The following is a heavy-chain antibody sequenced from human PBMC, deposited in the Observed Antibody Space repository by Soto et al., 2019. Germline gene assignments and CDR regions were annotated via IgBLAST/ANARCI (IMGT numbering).Heavy chain of an antibody. D-gene: IGHD6-6*01. Sequence: GAVKVSCKAAGCYCTSCDCNWGRRAPGQGLVWIGWVNTYNGNTKYSQKFQGRVAMTADTSTSTAYMEAGSLRYDDTAIYCCATSAAGIAAHDIWGQGTPVTVSS. CDR1: GCYCTSCD. J-gene: IGHJ4*02. CDR3: ATSAAGIAAHDI. V-gene: IGHV1-18*01. CDR2: VNTYNGNT.